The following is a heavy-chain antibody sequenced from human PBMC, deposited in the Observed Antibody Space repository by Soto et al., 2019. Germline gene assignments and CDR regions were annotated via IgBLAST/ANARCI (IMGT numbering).Heavy chain of an antibody. CDR3: ARARGMPAGGSPSDF. Sequence: SETLSLTCNVSGNSISDHSAYWTWIRQPPGKGLEWIGYIYHSGSAYYNPSLKSRLTISVDKPKSQFSLRLLYVTAADTGVYFCARARGMPAGGSPSDFWGQGTMVTVSS. J-gene: IGHJ4*02. CDR2: IYHSGSA. D-gene: IGHD6-13*01. CDR1: GNSISDHSAY. V-gene: IGHV4-61*01.